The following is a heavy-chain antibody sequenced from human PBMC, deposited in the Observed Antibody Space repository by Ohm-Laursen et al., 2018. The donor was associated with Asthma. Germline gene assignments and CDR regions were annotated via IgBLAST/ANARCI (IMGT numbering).Heavy chain of an antibody. Sequence: AASVKVSCKVSGYTFTDYSMHWVQQAPGKGLEWMGLVDPEDGETIYAEKFQGRVTITADTSTDTACMELSSLRSEDTAVYYCARGYSSGWYFDYWGQGTLVTVSS. V-gene: IGHV1-69-2*01. CDR1: GYTFTDYS. CDR3: ARGYSSGWYFDY. D-gene: IGHD6-19*01. CDR2: VDPEDGET. J-gene: IGHJ4*02.